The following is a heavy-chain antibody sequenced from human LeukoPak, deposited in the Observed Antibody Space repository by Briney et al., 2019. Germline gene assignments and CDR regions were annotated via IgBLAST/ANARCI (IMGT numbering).Heavy chain of an antibody. J-gene: IGHJ3*01. D-gene: IGHD3-9*01. Sequence: GSSVKVSCKASGGTFSSYIIIWVRQAPGQGLEWMGRIIPIFGTPDYAQKFQGRVTITADESTSTAYMELSRLRFEDTAVYYCARQGYTNNLGGYFGDKDDGFDLWGQGTMVTVSS. CDR1: GGTFSSYI. CDR3: ARQGYTNNLGGYFGDKDDGFDL. CDR2: IIPIFGTP. V-gene: IGHV1-69*01.